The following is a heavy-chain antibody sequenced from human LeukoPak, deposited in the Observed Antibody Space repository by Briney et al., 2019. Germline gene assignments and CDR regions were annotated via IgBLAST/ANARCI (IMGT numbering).Heavy chain of an antibody. CDR3: ARRDYAAWFDP. D-gene: IGHD4/OR15-4a*01. Sequence: SETLSLTCSVSGDSITSGEYYWAWLRQPPGKGLEWLGSVYYSGSIKYNPSLKGRASISRDMSKNQFSLNLNSVNATDSAVYYCARRDYAAWFDPWGQGTLVTVSS. J-gene: IGHJ5*02. V-gene: IGHV4-39*07. CDR2: VYYSGSI. CDR1: GDSITSGEYY.